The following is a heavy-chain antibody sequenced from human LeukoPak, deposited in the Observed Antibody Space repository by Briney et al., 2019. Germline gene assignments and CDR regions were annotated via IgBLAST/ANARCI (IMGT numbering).Heavy chain of an antibody. CDR1: GFTFSTYG. CDR3: ARAVSY. J-gene: IGHJ4*02. CDR2: ISYDRSTK. Sequence: GGSLRLSCAGSGFTFSTYGMHWVRQAPGKGLESVAVISYDRSTKYYADSVKGRFTISRDNSKNTLYLQMNSLRAEDTAVYYCARAVSYWGQGTLVTVSS. V-gene: IGHV3-30*03.